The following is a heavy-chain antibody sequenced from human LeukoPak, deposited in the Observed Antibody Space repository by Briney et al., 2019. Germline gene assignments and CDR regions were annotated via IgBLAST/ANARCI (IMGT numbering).Heavy chain of an antibody. CDR2: ISYSGCT. D-gene: IGHD5-18*01. Sequence: SETLSLTCTVSGGSISSGGYYWSWIRQHPGKGLEWIGYISYSGCTYYNPSLNSRDTISVGTSKSQFSLKLSSVTAADTAVYYCARVRGYSYGELDYWGQGTLVTVSS. CDR3: ARVRGYSYGELDY. V-gene: IGHV4-31*03. J-gene: IGHJ4*02. CDR1: GGSISSGGYY.